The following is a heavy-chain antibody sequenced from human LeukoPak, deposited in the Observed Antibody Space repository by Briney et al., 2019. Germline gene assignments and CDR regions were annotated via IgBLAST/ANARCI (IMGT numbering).Heavy chain of an antibody. CDR2: ISYDGSNK. CDR1: GFTFSSYG. Sequence: GRSLRLSCAASGFTFSSYGMHWVRQAPGKGLEWVAVISYDGSNKYYADSVKGRFTISRDNSKNTLYLQMNSLRAGDTAVYYCAKLTGVAGTGDYWGQGTLVTVSS. D-gene: IGHD6-19*01. J-gene: IGHJ4*02. V-gene: IGHV3-30*18. CDR3: AKLTGVAGTGDY.